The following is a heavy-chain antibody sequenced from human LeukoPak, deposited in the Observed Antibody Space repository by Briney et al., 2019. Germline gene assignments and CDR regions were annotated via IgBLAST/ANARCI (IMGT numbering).Heavy chain of an antibody. CDR1: GFTFSSYS. J-gene: IGHJ4*02. CDR2: ISSSSSYI. V-gene: IGHV3-21*01. Sequence: GGSLRLSCAASGFTFSSYSMTWVRQAPGKGLEWVSSISSSSSYIYYADSVKGRFTISRDNAKNSLYLQMNSLRAEDTAVYYCAREGIVGATEAAGYWGQGTLVTASS. CDR3: AREGIVGATEAAGY. D-gene: IGHD1-26*01.